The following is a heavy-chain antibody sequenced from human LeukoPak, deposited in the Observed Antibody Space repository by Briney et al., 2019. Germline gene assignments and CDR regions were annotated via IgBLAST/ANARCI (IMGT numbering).Heavy chain of an antibody. Sequence: SVKVSCKASGGTFSSYAISWVRQAPGQGLEWMGEIIPIFGTANYAQKFQGRVTITTDESTSTAYMELSSLRSEDTAVYYCARGRDGYNYFDYWGQGTLVTVSS. D-gene: IGHD5-24*01. CDR3: ARGRDGYNYFDY. V-gene: IGHV1-69*05. J-gene: IGHJ4*02. CDR1: GGTFSSYA. CDR2: IIPIFGTA.